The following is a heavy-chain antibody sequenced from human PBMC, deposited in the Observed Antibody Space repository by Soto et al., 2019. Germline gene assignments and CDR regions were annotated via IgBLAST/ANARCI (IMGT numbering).Heavy chain of an antibody. Sequence: QVQLQESGPGLVKPSETLSLTCTVSGGSISSYYWSWIRQPPGKGLEWIGYIYYSGSTNYNPSLKGLVTISVDTSKNQFSLKLSSVTAADTAVYYCARGWGKVYFDYWGQGTLVTVSS. CDR2: IYYSGST. CDR1: GGSISSYY. J-gene: IGHJ4*02. V-gene: IGHV4-59*01. CDR3: ARGWGKVYFDY. D-gene: IGHD7-27*01.